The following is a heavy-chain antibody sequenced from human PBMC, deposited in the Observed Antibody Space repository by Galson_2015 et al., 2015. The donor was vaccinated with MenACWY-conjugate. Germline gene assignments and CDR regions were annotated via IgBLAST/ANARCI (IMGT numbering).Heavy chain of an antibody. J-gene: IGHJ5*02. CDR3: TRDRDVGGSRWWFDP. D-gene: IGHD2-15*01. Sequence: SLRLSCATSGLTFSNVWMSWVRQAPGKGLEWVARIKCRTDGGTTDYATPVKGRFTILRDDSTNTLYLQMNSLKIEDTAKYFCTRDRDVGGSRWWFDPWGQGTLVTVSS. CDR2: IKCRTDGGTT. V-gene: IGHV3-15*01. CDR1: GLTFSNVW.